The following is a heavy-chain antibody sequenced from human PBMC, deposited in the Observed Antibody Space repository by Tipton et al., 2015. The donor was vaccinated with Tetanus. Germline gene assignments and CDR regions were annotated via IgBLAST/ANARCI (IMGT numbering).Heavy chain of an antibody. CDR3: ARDQVRATAMVTSFDY. CDR2: ISSSSSTI. J-gene: IGHJ4*02. D-gene: IGHD5-18*01. Sequence: SLRLSCAASGFTFSSYSMNWVRQAPGKGLEWVSYISSSSSTIYYADSVKGRFTISRDNAKNSLYLQMNSLRAEDTAVYYCARDQVRATAMVTSFDYWGQGTLVTVSS. CDR1: GFTFSSYS. V-gene: IGHV3-48*01.